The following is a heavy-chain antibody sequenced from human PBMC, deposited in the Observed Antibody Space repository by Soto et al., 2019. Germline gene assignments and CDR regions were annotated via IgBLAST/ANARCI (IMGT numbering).Heavy chain of an antibody. D-gene: IGHD4-17*01. J-gene: IGHJ4*02. V-gene: IGHV1-69*01. CDR3: AREDRIGVTTDIGVFDY. Sequence: QVQLVQSGAEVKKPESSVKVSCKASGGTFSRYAISWVRQAPGQGLEWMGGIIPIFGTANYAQKFQGRVTITADESTSTAYMELSSLRSEDTAVYYCAREDRIGVTTDIGVFDYWGQGTLVTVSS. CDR2: IIPIFGTA. CDR1: GGTFSRYA.